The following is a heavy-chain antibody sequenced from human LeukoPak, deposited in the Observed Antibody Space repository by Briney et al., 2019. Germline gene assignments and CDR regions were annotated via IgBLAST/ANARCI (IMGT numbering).Heavy chain of an antibody. D-gene: IGHD6-19*01. J-gene: IGHJ4*02. CDR2: IYSGGST. CDR3: ARAITWVAVAGPGDN. Sequence: ETLSLTCTVSGGSISSYYWSWIRQAPGKGLEWVSVIYSGGSTNYADSVKGRFTISRDNSKNTLYLQMDSLRAEDTAVYYCARAITWVAVAGPGDNWGQGTLVTVSS. V-gene: IGHV3-66*01. CDR1: GGSISSYY.